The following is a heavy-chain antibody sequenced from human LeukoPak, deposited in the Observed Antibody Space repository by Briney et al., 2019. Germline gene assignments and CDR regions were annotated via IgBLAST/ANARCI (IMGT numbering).Heavy chain of an antibody. D-gene: IGHD2-2*01. CDR2: ISSSSSTI. V-gene: IGHV3-48*01. Sequence: PGGSLRLSCAASGFTFSSYSMNWVRQAPGKGLEWVSYISSSSSTIYYADSVKGRFTISRDNAKNSLYLQMNSLRAEDTAVYYCARDYRAFVVVPAAPRYLDYWGQGTLVTVSS. CDR3: ARDYRAFVVVPAAPRYLDY. J-gene: IGHJ4*02. CDR1: GFTFSSYS.